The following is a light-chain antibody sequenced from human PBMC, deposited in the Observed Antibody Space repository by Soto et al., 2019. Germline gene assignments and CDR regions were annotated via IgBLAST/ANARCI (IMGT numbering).Light chain of an antibody. V-gene: IGKV3-20*01. J-gene: IGKJ1*01. CDR2: GAS. CDR1: QSVSSNY. Sequence: EIVLTQSPGTLSLSPGERATLSCRASQSVSSNYLAWYQHKPGQAPRLLIYGASSRATGIPDTFSGGGSGTDFTLTISRLEPEDFAVYFCQQYGSSPWTFGQGTKVEIK. CDR3: QQYGSSPWT.